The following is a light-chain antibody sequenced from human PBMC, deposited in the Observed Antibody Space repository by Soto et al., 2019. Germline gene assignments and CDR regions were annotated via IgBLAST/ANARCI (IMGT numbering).Light chain of an antibody. CDR1: SSDIGVYDY. J-gene: IGLJ2*01. CDR2: DVT. Sequence: QSVLTQPPSASGSPGQSVTISCTGTSSDIGVYDYVSWYQRHPGKAPKLVIYDVTKRPSGVPNRFSGSKSGNTASLTVSGLQADDEADYFCGSYAGTKNFVVFGGGTKLTVL. CDR3: GSYAGTKNFVV. V-gene: IGLV2-8*01.